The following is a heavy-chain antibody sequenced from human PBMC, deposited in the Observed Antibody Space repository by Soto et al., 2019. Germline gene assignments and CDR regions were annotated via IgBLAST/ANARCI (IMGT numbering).Heavy chain of an antibody. J-gene: IGHJ6*02. CDR1: GFTFSNYA. D-gene: IGHD2-15*01. V-gene: IGHV3-30-3*01. CDR3: ARGRVVGGSDLNLYSMDV. CDR2: ISYGGTHI. Sequence: QVQLVESGGDVVQPGRSLRLSCAASGFTFSNYALHWVRQAPGKGLEWVAAISYGGTHIYYADSVMGRFTASRDDSKNTLYLQMNSLRLEDTAVYYCARGRVVGGSDLNLYSMDVWGQGTTATVSS.